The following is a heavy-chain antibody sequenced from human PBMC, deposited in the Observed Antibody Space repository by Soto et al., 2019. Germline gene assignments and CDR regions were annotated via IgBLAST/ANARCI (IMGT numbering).Heavy chain of an antibody. CDR2: IYPGDSDT. CDR3: ASFRLGYCSGGSCYGFDY. J-gene: IGHJ4*02. V-gene: IGHV5-51*01. D-gene: IGHD2-15*01. CDR1: GYSFTIYC. Sequence: PGESLKISCNGSGYSFTIYCIGLVRQMPGKGLEWMWIIYPGDSDTRYSPSFQGQVTISADKSISTAYLQWSSLKASDTAMYYCASFRLGYCSGGSCYGFDYWGQGTLVTVSS.